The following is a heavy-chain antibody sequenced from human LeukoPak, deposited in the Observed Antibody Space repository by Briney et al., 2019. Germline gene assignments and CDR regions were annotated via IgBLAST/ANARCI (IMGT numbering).Heavy chain of an antibody. CDR1: GYTFTSYG. CDR3: ARAGNRGFLEWLYTDY. CDR2: ISAYNGNT. V-gene: IGHV1-18*01. D-gene: IGHD3-3*01. J-gene: IGHJ4*02. Sequence: ASVKVSCKASGYTFTSYGISWVRQAPGQGLEWMGWISAYNGNTNYAQKLQGRVTMTTDTSTSTAYMELRSLRSDDTAVYYCARAGNRGFLEWLYTDYWGQGTLVTVSS.